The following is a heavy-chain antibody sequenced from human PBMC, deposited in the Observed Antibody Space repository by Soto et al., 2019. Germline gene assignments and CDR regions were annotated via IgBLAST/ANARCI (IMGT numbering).Heavy chain of an antibody. V-gene: IGHV4-31*03. CDR3: ARYGSGRSQGYFDY. D-gene: IGHD3-10*01. CDR2: IYYSGTT. J-gene: IGHJ4*02. CDR1: GGSISNDGYY. Sequence: QVQLQESGPGLVKPSQTLSLTCTVSGGSISNDGYYWSWIRQHTGKSLEWIGYIYYSGTTYYDPSLKSRVTLSVDSSKNQFSLKLISVTTADTAVYYCARYGSGRSQGYFDYWGQGTLVTVSS.